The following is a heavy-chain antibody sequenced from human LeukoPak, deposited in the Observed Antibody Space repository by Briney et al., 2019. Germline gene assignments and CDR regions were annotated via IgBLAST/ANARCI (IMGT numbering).Heavy chain of an antibody. Sequence: GGSLRLSCAASGFTFSRCAMNWVRQAPGKGLEWVSAVSGRDSTSYTDSVKGRFTISRDNSKNTVYLQMNGLRAEDTAVYYCAKAPRHNWNDPFDYWGQGSLVTVAS. CDR1: GFTFSRCA. V-gene: IGHV3-23*01. CDR3: AKAPRHNWNDPFDY. CDR2: VSGRDST. D-gene: IGHD1-1*01. J-gene: IGHJ4*02.